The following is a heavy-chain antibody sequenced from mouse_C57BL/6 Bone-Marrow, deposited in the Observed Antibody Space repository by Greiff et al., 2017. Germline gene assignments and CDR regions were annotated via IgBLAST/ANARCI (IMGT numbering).Heavy chain of an antibody. Sequence: QVQLKQSGAELVKPGASVKMSCKASGYTFTTYPIEWMKQNHGKSLEWIGNFHPYNDDTKYNEKFKGKATLTVEKSSSTVYLELSRLTSDDSAVYDCARRRYDYYYFDYWGQGTTLTVSS. J-gene: IGHJ2*01. D-gene: IGHD2-4*01. V-gene: IGHV1-47*01. CDR3: ARRRYDYYYFDY. CDR1: GYTFTTYP. CDR2: FHPYNDDT.